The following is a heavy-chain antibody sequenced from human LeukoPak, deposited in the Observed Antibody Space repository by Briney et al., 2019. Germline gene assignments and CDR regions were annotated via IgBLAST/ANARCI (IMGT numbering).Heavy chain of an antibody. D-gene: IGHD2-15*01. Sequence: PSQTLSLTCAISGDSVSSNSAAWNWIRQSPSRGLEWLGRTYYRSKWYNDYAVSVKSRITINPDTSKNQFSLQLNSVTPEDTAVYYCARDLSYCSGGGCTGGFDYWGQGTLVTVSS. CDR1: GDSVSSNSAA. CDR2: TYYRSKWYN. CDR3: ARDLSYCSGGGCTGGFDY. V-gene: IGHV6-1*01. J-gene: IGHJ4*02.